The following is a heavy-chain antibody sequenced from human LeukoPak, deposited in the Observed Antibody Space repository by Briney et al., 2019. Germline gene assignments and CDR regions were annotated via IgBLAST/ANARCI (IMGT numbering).Heavy chain of an antibody. D-gene: IGHD3-22*01. CDR1: GYTFTSYY. CDR2: INPSGGGT. Sequence: ASVKVSCKASGYTFTSYYMHWVRQAPGQGLEWMGIINPSGGGTSYAQKFQGRVTMTRDTSTSTVYMELSSLRSEDTAVYYCASRLYLYYYDSSGYFDYWGQGTLVTVSS. J-gene: IGHJ4*02. V-gene: IGHV1-46*01. CDR3: ASRLYLYYYDSSGYFDY.